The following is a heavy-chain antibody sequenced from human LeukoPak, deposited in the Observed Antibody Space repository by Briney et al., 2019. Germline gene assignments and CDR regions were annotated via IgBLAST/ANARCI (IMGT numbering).Heavy chain of an antibody. CDR1: GFTFSSSW. V-gene: IGHV3-7*01. CDR3: ASGDVFNY. J-gene: IGHJ4*02. Sequence: GGSLRLSCADSGFTFSSSWMTWVRQAPGKGLEWVANINQDGSVKHYVDSMKGRFTISRGNAKNSLFLQMNSLRAEDTAVYFCASGDVFNYWGQGTLVTVSS. CDR2: INQDGSVK. D-gene: IGHD4-17*01.